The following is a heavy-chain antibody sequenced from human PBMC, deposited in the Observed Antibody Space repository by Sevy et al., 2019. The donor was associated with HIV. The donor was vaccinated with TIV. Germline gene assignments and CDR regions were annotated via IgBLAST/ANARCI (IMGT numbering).Heavy chain of an antibody. D-gene: IGHD1-1*01. Sequence: ASVKVSCKASGYTFTSYGTSWVRQAPGQGLEWMGWISAYNGNTNYARKLQGRVTMTTDTSTSTAYMELRSLRSDDTAVYYCARGGNRYNWNADYFDYWGQGTLVTVSS. J-gene: IGHJ4*02. CDR3: ARGGNRYNWNADYFDY. CDR2: ISAYNGNT. CDR1: GYTFTSYG. V-gene: IGHV1-18*01.